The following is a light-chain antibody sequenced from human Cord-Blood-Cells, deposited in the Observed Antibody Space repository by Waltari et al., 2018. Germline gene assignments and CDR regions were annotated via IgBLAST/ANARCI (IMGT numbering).Light chain of an antibody. V-gene: IGKV1-39*01. CDR3: QQSYSTPWT. CDR1: QSISSY. J-gene: IGKJ1*01. Sequence: DIKTTHSPSSLSASLGYRVTITCRASQSISSYLNWYQQKPGKAPKLLIYAASSLQSGVPSRFSGSGSGTDFTLTISSLQPEDFATYYCQQSYSTPWTFGQGTKVEIK. CDR2: AAS.